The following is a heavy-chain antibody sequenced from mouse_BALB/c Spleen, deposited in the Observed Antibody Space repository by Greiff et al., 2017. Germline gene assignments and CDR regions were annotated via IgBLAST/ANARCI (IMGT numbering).Heavy chain of an antibody. D-gene: IGHD1-1*01. CDR1: GYSITSGYY. J-gene: IGHJ3*01. Sequence: VQLQQSGPGLVKPSQSLSLTCSVTGYSITSGYYWNWIRQFPGNKLEWMGYISYDGSNNYNPSLKNRISITRDTSKNQFFLKLNSVTTEDTATYYCARGYYGSRFAYWGQGTLVTVSA. V-gene: IGHV3-6*02. CDR2: ISYDGSN. CDR3: ARGYYGSRFAY.